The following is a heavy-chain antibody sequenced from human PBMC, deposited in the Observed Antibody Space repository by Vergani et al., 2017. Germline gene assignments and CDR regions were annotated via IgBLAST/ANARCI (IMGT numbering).Heavy chain of an antibody. Sequence: QVLLVQSGAEVKKPGASVRVSCKTSGYTFTNYYTHWGRQAPGQGLEWMGIINPSGGSTTYAQQFQGRLTMTRDTSTSTVYMDLSNLRSEDTAVYYCARVTAAGTVDYWGQGTLVTVSS. CDR1: GYTFTNYY. CDR3: ARVTAAGTVDY. J-gene: IGHJ4*02. CDR2: INPSGGST. D-gene: IGHD6-13*01. V-gene: IGHV1-46*01.